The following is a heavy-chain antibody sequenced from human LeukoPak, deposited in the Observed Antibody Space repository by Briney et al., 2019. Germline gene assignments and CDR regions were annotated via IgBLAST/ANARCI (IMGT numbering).Heavy chain of an antibody. Sequence: PSETLSLTCTVSGDSFSHYYWSWVRQPPGKGLQWIGNIYYSGSTYYNPSLKSRVTLSLDKSKNQFSLNLTSVTAADTAVYYCARTPYSWFDPWGQGTLVTVSS. V-gene: IGHV4-59*01. J-gene: IGHJ5*02. CDR1: GDSFSHYY. CDR2: IYYSGST. CDR3: ARTPYSWFDP. D-gene: IGHD1-26*01.